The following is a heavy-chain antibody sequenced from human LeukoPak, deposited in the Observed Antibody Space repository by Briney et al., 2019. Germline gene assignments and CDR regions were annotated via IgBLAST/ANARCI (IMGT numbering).Heavy chain of an antibody. Sequence: SETLSLTCSVSGGSISSLSYYWGWVRQPPGKGLEWIGSIYYGGRTYYNPSLKSRVTMPVDTSKNRFSLKLSSVTAADTAIYYCATSVTSSSGWYYGYWGQGSLVTVSS. V-gene: IGHV4-39*01. J-gene: IGHJ4*02. D-gene: IGHD6-19*01. CDR2: IYYGGRT. CDR3: ATSVTSSSGWYYGY. CDR1: GGSISSLSYY.